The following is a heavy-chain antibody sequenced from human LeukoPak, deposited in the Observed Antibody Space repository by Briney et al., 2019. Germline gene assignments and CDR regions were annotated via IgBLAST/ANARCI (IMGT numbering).Heavy chain of an antibody. J-gene: IGHJ4*02. CDR2: ISYDGSNK. V-gene: IGHV3-30*03. CDR1: GFTFSSYG. CDR3: TTGLIAAAGLDY. Sequence: GGSLRLSCAASGFTFSSYGMHWVRQAPGKGLEWVAVISYDGSNKYYADSVKGRFTISRDNSKNTLYLQMNSLKTEDTAVYYCTTGLIAAAGLDYWAREPWSPSPQ. D-gene: IGHD6-13*01.